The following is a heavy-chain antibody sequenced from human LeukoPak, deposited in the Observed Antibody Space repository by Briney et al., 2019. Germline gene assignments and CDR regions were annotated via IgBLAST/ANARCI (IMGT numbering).Heavy chain of an antibody. D-gene: IGHD5-24*01. V-gene: IGHV3-64*02. CDR3: ARDGKATNDY. J-gene: IGHJ4*02. CDR1: GFAFSTYA. CDR2: ISGNGDTI. Sequence: GGSLRLSCAASGFAFSTYAMQWVRQAPEKGLEYVSGISGNGDTIYYADSVKGRFTMSRDNSRNMLYLQMGSLRPEDTAVYYCARDGKATNDYWGQGTLVAVSS.